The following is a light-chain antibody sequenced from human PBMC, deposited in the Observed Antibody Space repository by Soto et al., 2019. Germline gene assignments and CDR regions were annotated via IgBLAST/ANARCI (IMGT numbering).Light chain of an antibody. CDR3: QQSFSPHIA. CDR2: AAS. CDR1: RSIGTN. J-gene: IGKJ5*01. V-gene: IGKV1-39*01. Sequence: EIRVTQSPTSLSASVGDRVTITCRASRSIGTNLNWYQQRPGKAPQLLIYAASSLQSGVPSRFSGSTSGTDFTLTINGLQPEDFATYYCQQSFSPHIAFGQGTRL.